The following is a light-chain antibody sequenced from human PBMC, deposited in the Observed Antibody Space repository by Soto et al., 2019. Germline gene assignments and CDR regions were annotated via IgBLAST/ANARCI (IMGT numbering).Light chain of an antibody. J-gene: IGLJ2*01. CDR1: SSDIGSYSY. V-gene: IGLV2-11*01. Sequence: QSALTQPRSVSGSPGQSVTISCTGTSSDIGSYSYISWYQQHPGNAPKLVIYDVSKRPSGVPDSFSGSKSGNTVSLTISGLQDEDEAVYSCCSYAGRDTYVVFGGGTKVTVL. CDR2: DVS. CDR3: CSYAGRDTYVV.